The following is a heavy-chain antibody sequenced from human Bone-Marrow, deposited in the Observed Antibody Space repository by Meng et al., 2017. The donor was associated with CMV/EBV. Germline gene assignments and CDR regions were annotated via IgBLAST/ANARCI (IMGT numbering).Heavy chain of an antibody. J-gene: IGHJ6*02. D-gene: IGHD3-10*01. CDR1: GFTFSSYW. V-gene: IGHV3-21*01. Sequence: GESLKISCAASGFTFSSYWMNWVRQAPGKGLEWISFISTTSTYIDYADSVKGRFTISRDNARSSLFLQMNSLRAEDTAVYYCARDIRGSDYYYGMDVWGQGTTVTVSS. CDR3: ARDIRGSDYYYGMDV. CDR2: ISTTSTYI.